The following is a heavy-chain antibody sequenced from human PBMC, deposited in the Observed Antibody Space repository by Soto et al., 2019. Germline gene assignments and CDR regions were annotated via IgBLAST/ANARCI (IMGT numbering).Heavy chain of an antibody. J-gene: IGHJ4*02. CDR3: ARDSPPVAY. Sequence: SVKVSCKASGGTFSSYAISWVRQAPGQGLEWMGGIIPIFGTANYAQKFQGRVTMSTDTSTSTAYMELRSLRSDDTAVYYCARDSPPVAYWGQGTLVTVSS. CDR1: GGTFSSYA. CDR2: IIPIFGTA. V-gene: IGHV1-69*05.